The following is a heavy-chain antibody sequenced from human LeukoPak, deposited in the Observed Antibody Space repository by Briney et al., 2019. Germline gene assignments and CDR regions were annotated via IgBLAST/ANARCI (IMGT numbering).Heavy chain of an antibody. V-gene: IGHV5-51*01. CDR1: GYSFTSCW. CDR2: IYPGDSDT. J-gene: IGHJ3*02. Sequence: GESLKISCKGSGYSFTSCWIGWVRQMPGKGLEWMGIIYPGDSDTRYSPSFQGQVTISADKSISTAYLQWSSLKASDTAMYYCARTCSSGWSQAGAFDIWGQGIMVTVSS. CDR3: ARTCSSGWSQAGAFDI. D-gene: IGHD6-19*01.